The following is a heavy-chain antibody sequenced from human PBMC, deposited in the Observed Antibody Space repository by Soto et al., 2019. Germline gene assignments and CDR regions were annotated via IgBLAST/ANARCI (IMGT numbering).Heavy chain of an antibody. V-gene: IGHV4-31*01. D-gene: IGHD2-21*02. CDR3: ATGGDCSGTNWFDT. J-gene: IGHJ5*02. CDR1: GGSINSNGYY. Sequence: QVQLQESGPGLVKPSQTLSLTCSVSGGSINSNGYYWSWLRQHPGEGLEWIGYISYSGTTYYNPSRKSPITPSVDVSKNQIARKLSAVTAADTGVYYCATGGDCSGTNWFDTGGQGTLATVSS. CDR2: ISYSGTT.